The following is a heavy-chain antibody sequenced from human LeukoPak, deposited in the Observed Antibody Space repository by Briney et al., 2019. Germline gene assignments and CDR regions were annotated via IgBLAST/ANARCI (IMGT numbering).Heavy chain of an antibody. D-gene: IGHD1-7*01. J-gene: IGHJ3*02. V-gene: IGHV3-48*03. CDR2: INGSGTII. CDR3: GRDFGLSGTKRSFDI. CDR1: GFTFSSYE. Sequence: PGGSLRLSCAASGFTFSSYEMNWVRQAPGKGLEWLSYINGSGTIIFYADSVKGRFTISRDNAKNSLDLQMNSLRAEDTAVYYCGRDFGLSGTKRSFDIWGQGTMVTVSS.